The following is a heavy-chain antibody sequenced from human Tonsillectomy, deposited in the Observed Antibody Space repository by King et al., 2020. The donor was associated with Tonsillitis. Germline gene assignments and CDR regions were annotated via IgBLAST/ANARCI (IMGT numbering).Heavy chain of an antibody. CDR3: ARDQRWFGTTVDY. V-gene: IGHV3-30*04. CDR2: ISYDGNNK. J-gene: IGHJ4*02. Sequence: VQLVESGGGVVQPGRSLRLSCAASGFTFSSYAMHWVRQAPGKGLEWVAVISYDGNNKHYADSEKGRFTISRDNSKNTLYLQMNSLRVGDTAVYYCARDQRWFGTTVDYWGQGTLVTVSS. CDR1: GFTFSSYA. D-gene: IGHD5-18*01.